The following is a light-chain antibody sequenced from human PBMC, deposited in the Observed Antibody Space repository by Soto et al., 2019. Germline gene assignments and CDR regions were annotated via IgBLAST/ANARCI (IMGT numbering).Light chain of an antibody. V-gene: IGKV3-15*01. CDR1: QSVTTS. CDR3: QQYNTWPPIT. CDR2: GAS. Sequence: EGVMTQSPATLSVSPGEGATLSCRASQSVTTSLAWYQQRPGQAPRLLIYGASTRATGIPARFSGSGSGTEFTLTISSLQSEDFAVYYCQQYNTWPPITFGQGTRLEIK. J-gene: IGKJ5*01.